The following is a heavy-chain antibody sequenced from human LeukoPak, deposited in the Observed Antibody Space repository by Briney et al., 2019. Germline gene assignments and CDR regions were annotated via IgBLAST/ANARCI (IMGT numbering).Heavy chain of an antibody. D-gene: IGHD6-19*01. V-gene: IGHV4-30-2*01. Sequence: SETLSLTCTVSGGSISSGGYYWSWIRQPPGKGLEWIGYIYHSGSTYYNPSLKSRVTISVDRSKNQFSLKLSSVTAADTAVYYCARVGIAVAEVDYWGQGTLVTVSS. J-gene: IGHJ4*02. CDR1: GGSISSGGYY. CDR3: ARVGIAVAEVDY. CDR2: IYHSGST.